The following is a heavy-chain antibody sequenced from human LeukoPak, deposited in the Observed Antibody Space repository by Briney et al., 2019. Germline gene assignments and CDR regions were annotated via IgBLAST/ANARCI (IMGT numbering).Heavy chain of an antibody. V-gene: IGHV4-30-4*01. CDR2: IYYSGST. Sequence: SETLSLTCTVSGGSISSGDYYWSWIRQPPGKGLEWIGYIYYSGSTYYNPSLKSRVTISVDTSKNQFSLKPSSVTAADTAVYYCARDRARTTMVRGVFDYWGQGTLVTVSS. CDR1: GGSISSGDYY. CDR3: ARDRARTTMVRGVFDY. D-gene: IGHD3-10*01. J-gene: IGHJ4*02.